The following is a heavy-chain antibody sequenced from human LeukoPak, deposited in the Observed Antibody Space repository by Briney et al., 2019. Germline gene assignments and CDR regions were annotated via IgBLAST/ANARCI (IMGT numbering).Heavy chain of an antibody. CDR3: ARHGGGECTTNCLLFDY. J-gene: IGHJ4*02. CDR1: GYSFSNYW. V-gene: IGHV5-51*01. D-gene: IGHD2-2*01. CDR2: IYPGDSDT. Sequence: GESLKISCKASGYSFSNYWIAWVRQMPGKGLEWMGIIYPGDSDTRYSPSFEGQVTFSADKSISTAYLQWSSLRASDTAMYYCARHGGGECTTNCLLFDYWGQGTLVTVSS.